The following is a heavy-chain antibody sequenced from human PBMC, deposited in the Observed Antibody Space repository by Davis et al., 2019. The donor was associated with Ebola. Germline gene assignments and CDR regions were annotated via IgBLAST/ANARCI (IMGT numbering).Heavy chain of an antibody. V-gene: IGHV1-2*02. CDR2: INPKSGGT. CDR1: GYTFTDHY. D-gene: IGHD3-3*01. J-gene: IGHJ6*03. Sequence: ASVKVSCKASGYTFTDHYIHWVRQAPGERLEWMGWINPKSGGTNYAQKFQGRVTMTRDTYISTAYMELSRLRSDDTAVYYCARGPENDFWSGYLYMDVWGKGTTVTVSS. CDR3: ARGPENDFWSGYLYMDV.